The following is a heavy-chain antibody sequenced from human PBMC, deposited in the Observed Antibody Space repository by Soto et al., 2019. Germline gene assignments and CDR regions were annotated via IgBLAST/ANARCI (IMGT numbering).Heavy chain of an antibody. J-gene: IGHJ4*02. V-gene: IGHV3-23*01. CDR3: AKKPSSSGYYPFDY. CDR2: ISGSYGST. D-gene: IGHD3-22*01. CDR1: GFSFIGYA. Sequence: PGGSLRLSCAASGFSFIGYAMSWVRQAPGKGLEWVSTISGSYGSTYYADSVKGRFTISRDNSKNTLYLEMNSLRAEDTAVYYCAKKPSSSGYYPFDYWGQGPLVTVSS.